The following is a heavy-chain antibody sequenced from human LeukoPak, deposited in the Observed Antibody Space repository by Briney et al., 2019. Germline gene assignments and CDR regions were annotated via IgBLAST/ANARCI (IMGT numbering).Heavy chain of an antibody. CDR2: ISSSSSTI. J-gene: IGHJ4*02. CDR1: GFTFSSHS. Sequence: GGSLRLSCAASGFTFSSHSMNWVRQAPGKGLEWVSYISSSSSTIYYADSVKGRFTISRDNAKNSVYLQVNSLRVEDTAVYYCARQLGGSGSYWGQGTLVTVSS. D-gene: IGHD3-10*01. CDR3: ARQLGGSGSY. V-gene: IGHV3-48*04.